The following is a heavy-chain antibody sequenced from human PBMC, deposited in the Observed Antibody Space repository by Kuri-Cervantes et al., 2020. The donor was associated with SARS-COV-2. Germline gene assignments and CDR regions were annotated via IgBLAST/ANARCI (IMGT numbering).Heavy chain of an antibody. V-gene: IGHV1-69*13. Sequence: SVKVSCKASGGSFSNYAISWVRQAPGQGLEWMGGIVPMIGTAKYAQKFEGRVTITADESTSTGYMELSSLRSEDTAVYYCARGRIAAPLDYWGQGTLVTVSS. CDR3: ARGRIAAPLDY. CDR1: GGSFSNYA. CDR2: IVPMIGTA. D-gene: IGHD6-13*01. J-gene: IGHJ4*02.